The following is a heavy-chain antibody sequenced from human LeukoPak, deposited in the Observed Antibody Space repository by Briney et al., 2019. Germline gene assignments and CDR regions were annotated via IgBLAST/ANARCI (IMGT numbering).Heavy chain of an antibody. CDR3: AKPYYDSLAGPFPFDY. Sequence: GGSLRLSCAASGFTFSNAWMNWVRQAPGKGLEWVSAISGSGGSTYYADSVKGRFTISRDNSKNTLYLQMNSLRAEDTAVYYCAKPYYDSLAGPFPFDYWGQGTLVTVSS. V-gene: IGHV3-23*01. J-gene: IGHJ4*02. CDR2: ISGSGGST. CDR1: GFTFSNAW. D-gene: IGHD3-22*01.